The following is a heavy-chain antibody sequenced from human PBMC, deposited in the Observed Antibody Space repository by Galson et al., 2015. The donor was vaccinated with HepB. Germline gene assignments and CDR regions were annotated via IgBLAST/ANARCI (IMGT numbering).Heavy chain of an antibody. J-gene: IGHJ4*02. CDR2: INPNSGGT. V-gene: IGHV1-2*04. CDR3: ARDPGRGSSWYGEILPRYYLDY. Sequence: SVKVSCKASGYTFTGYYMHWVRQAPGQGLEWMGWINPNSGGTNYAQKFQGWVTMTRDTSISTAYMELSRLRSDDTAVYYCARDPGRGSSWYGEILPRYYLDYWGQGTLVTVSS. D-gene: IGHD6-13*01. CDR1: GYTFTGYY.